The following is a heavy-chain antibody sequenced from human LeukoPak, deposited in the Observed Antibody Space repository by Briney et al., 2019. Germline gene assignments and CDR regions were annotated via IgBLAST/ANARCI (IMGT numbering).Heavy chain of an antibody. CDR2: IYPGYSDA. CDR3: AGFGYTSSLDY. Sequence: GESLKISCKVSGYILTNNWIGWVRQVPGKGLEWMGLIYPGYSDAKYSPSFQGQVTFSADRSISTAYLQWSSLKASDTAIYYCAGFGYTSSLDYWGQGTLVTVSS. V-gene: IGHV5-51*01. CDR1: GYILTNNW. J-gene: IGHJ4*02. D-gene: IGHD6-13*01.